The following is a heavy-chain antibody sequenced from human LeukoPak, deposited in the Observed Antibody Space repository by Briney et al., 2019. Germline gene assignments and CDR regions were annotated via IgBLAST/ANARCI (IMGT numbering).Heavy chain of an antibody. Sequence: SETLSLTCTVSGGSISSYYWSWIRQPPGNGLEWIGYIYYSGSTNYNPSLKSRVTISVDTSKNQFSLKLSSVTAADTAVYYCARRAWDILTGPYYYYYGMDVWGQGTTVTVSS. CDR2: IYYSGST. J-gene: IGHJ6*02. V-gene: IGHV4-59*08. D-gene: IGHD3-9*01. CDR1: GGSISSYY. CDR3: ARRAWDILTGPYYYYYGMDV.